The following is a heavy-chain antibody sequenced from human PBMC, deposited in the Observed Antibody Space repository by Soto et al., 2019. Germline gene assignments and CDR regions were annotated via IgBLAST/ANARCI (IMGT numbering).Heavy chain of an antibody. CDR1: GFSLSTSGVG. D-gene: IGHD3-9*01. J-gene: IGHJ4*02. CDR3: AHKGPEDWPLDY. CDR2: IYWDDSK. V-gene: IGHV2-5*02. Sequence: QITLKESGPTLVRPTQTLTLTCAFSGFSLSTSGVGVGWTRQHPGKALEWLAVIYWDDSKHYSPSLRSRLTITKDTSNNQVVLTMTNMDPMDTGTYYCAHKGPEDWPLDYWGQGTLVTVSS.